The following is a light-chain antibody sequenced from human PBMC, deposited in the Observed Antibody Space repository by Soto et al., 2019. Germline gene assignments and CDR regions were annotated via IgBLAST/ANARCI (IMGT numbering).Light chain of an antibody. CDR1: QSVINNY. Sequence: EIVLTQSPGTLSLSPGEIATLYFRASQSVINNYLAWYQQKPGQAPRLLIYGASNRATGIPDRFSGSGSGTDFTLTISRLEPEDFAVYYCQQYGSSGTFGQGTKVDI. CDR3: QQYGSSGT. J-gene: IGKJ1*01. V-gene: IGKV3-20*01. CDR2: GAS.